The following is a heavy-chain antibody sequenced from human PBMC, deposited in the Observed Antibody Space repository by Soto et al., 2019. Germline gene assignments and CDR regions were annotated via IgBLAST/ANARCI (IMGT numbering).Heavy chain of an antibody. CDR2: INAGNGNT. CDR3: ARGFWLDGPAATYYYYYTDV. J-gene: IGHJ6*03. V-gene: IGHV1-3*01. D-gene: IGHD2-2*01. Sequence: ASVTVSCTASGYTFTSYAIHCVRQAPGQRLEWMGWINAGNGNTKYSQKFQGRVTITRDTSASTAYMELSSLRSEDTAVYYCARGFWLDGPAATYYYYYTDVWGKGTPVPVSS. CDR1: GYTFTSYA.